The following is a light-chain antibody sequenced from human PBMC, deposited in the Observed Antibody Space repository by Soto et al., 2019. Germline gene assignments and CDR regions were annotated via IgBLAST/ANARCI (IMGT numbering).Light chain of an antibody. J-gene: IGLJ2*01. CDR1: SSDVGGYNS. CDR3: SSYTSSSTVV. V-gene: IGLV2-14*03. CDR2: DVS. Sequence: QSALTQPASGSGSPGQSITISCTGTSSDVGGYNSVSWYQQHPGKAPKLMIYDVSNRPSGVSNRFSGSKSVNTASLTISGLQAEDEADYYCSSYTSSSTVVFGGGTKVTVL.